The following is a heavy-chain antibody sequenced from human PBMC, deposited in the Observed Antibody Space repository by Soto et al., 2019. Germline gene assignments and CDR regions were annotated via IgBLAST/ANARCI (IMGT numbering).Heavy chain of an antibody. D-gene: IGHD2-15*01. CDR2: VSWNSEIV. J-gene: IGHJ6*02. Sequence: GGSLRLSCEASGFKFGDYAMHWVRQAPGKGLEWVSGVSWNSEIVGYADSVKGRFTISRDNAKNSLYLEMNSLRTEDTALYYCAKDRGPCSGNKCSSLYYYYGMDVWGQGTTVTVSS. CDR1: GFKFGDYA. V-gene: IGHV3-9*01. CDR3: AKDRGPCSGNKCSSLYYYYGMDV.